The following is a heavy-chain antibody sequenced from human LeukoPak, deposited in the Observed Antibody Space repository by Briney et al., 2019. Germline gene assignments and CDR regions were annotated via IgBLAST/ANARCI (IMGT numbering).Heavy chain of an antibody. CDR1: GFYFRDHW. V-gene: IGHV3-7*03. J-gene: IGHJ4*02. CDR3: VKNDGWFHLAQ. Sequence: GGSLRLSCAASGFYFRDHWMDWVRQAPGKGLEWVGHIKTDGSETYYLDSLKGRISISRDNTNNALYLQMNSLRVEDTAVYYCVKNDGWFHLAQWGQGTLVTASS. D-gene: IGHD6-19*01. CDR2: IKTDGSET.